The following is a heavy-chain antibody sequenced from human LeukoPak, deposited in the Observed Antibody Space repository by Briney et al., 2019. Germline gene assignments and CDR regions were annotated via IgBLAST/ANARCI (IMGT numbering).Heavy chain of an antibody. CDR1: SGSIRSGGYY. CDR3: AREVPYYYGSGSLDAFDI. V-gene: IGHV4-61*08. J-gene: IGHJ3*02. D-gene: IGHD3-10*01. Sequence: SETLSLTCTVSSGSIRSGGYYWSWIRQPPGKGLEWIGYIYYSGSTNYNPSLKSRVTISVDTSKNQFSLKLSSVTAADTAVYYCAREVPYYYGSGSLDAFDIWGQGTMVTVSS. CDR2: IYYSGST.